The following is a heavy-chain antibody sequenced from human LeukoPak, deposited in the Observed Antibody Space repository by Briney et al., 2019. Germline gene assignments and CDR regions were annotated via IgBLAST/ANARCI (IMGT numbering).Heavy chain of an antibody. CDR2: IYFSGST. Sequence: SETLSLTCAVSGGSISTYYWSWIRQPPGKGLEWIGNIYFSGSTKYNPSLKSRITISIDTSKKQLSLKLSSVTAADTAVYYCARGQTDFDYWGQGTMVTVSS. D-gene: IGHD1-1*01. V-gene: IGHV4-59*01. J-gene: IGHJ4*02. CDR1: GGSISTYY. CDR3: ARGQTDFDY.